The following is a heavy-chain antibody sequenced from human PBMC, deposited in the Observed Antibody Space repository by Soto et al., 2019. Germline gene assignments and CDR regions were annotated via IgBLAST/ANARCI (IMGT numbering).Heavy chain of an antibody. CDR2: ISSNGVGT. V-gene: IGHV3-64*01. CDR3: ARRARPDFYYMDV. CDR1: GCTLRGYG. J-gene: IGHJ6*03. Sequence: PGGPLRLPCAASGCTLRGYGRDWVRQAPGKGLEYVSGISSNGVGTYYANSVQGRFTISRDNSKNTVYLQMGSLRPEDMAVYYCARRARPDFYYMDVWGKGTTVTVSS. D-gene: IGHD6-6*01.